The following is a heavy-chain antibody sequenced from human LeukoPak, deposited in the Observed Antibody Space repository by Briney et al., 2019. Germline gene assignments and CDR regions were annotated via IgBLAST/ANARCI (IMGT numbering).Heavy chain of an antibody. CDR3: ASSDLIFGVVTIRRYFDY. Sequence: SETLTLTCGVYGRSFSGYYWTWIRQPPGKGLEWIGEINDSGTTNYNPSLKSRVSISVDTSKNQFSLKLSSVTAADTAVYYCASSDLIFGVVTIRRYFDYWGQGTLVTVSS. V-gene: IGHV4-34*01. CDR1: GRSFSGYY. D-gene: IGHD3-3*01. CDR2: INDSGTT. J-gene: IGHJ4*02.